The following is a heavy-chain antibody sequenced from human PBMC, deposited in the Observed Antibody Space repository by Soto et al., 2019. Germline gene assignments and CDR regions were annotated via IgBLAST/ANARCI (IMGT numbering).Heavy chain of an antibody. V-gene: IGHV3-30-3*01. J-gene: IGHJ4*02. Sequence: QVQLVESGGGVVQPGRSLRLSCAASGFTFSNYAMNWVRQAPGKGLEWVALISDDGSNKYYADSVKGRFTISRDSSKNTLYLQMNSLRAADTAVYYCGRCTSTSCHLGSDYWGQGTLVTVSS. CDR1: GFTFSNYA. CDR3: GRCTSTSCHLGSDY. CDR2: ISDDGSNK. D-gene: IGHD2-2*01.